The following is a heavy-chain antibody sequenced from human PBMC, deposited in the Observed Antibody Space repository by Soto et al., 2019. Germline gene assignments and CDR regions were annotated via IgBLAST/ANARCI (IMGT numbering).Heavy chain of an antibody. V-gene: IGHV1-3*01. CDR3: ARVRAFCSSTSCHFDY. Sequence: ASVKVSCKASGYTFTSYAMHWVRQAPGQRLEWMGWINAGNGNTKYSQKFQGRVTITRDTSASTAYMELSSLRSEDTAVYYCARVRAFCSSTSCHFDYWGQGTLVTVS. CDR1: GYTFTSYA. CDR2: INAGNGNT. D-gene: IGHD2-2*01. J-gene: IGHJ4*02.